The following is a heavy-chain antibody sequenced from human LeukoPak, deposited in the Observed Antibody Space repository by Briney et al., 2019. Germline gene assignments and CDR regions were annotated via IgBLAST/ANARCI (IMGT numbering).Heavy chain of an antibody. Sequence: GGSLRLSCAASGFTFSSYGMHWVRQAPGKGLEWVAFIRYDGSKEYYADSVKGRFTISRDNSKNTLYLQMNSLKTEDTAVYYCAKDSRYYYVDYWGQGTLVTVSS. D-gene: IGHD1-14*01. V-gene: IGHV3-30*02. CDR3: AKDSRYYYVDY. CDR2: IRYDGSKE. J-gene: IGHJ4*02. CDR1: GFTFSSYG.